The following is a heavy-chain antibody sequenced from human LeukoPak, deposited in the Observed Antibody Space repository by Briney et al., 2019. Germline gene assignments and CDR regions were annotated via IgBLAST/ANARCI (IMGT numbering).Heavy chain of an antibody. Sequence: ASVKVSCKASGFTFSSHFMHWVRQAPGQGLEWIGTINPNGDYTTYAQKFRGRLTMTRDTSTSTVYMELSSLTSEDTAVFYCAGDRGTFGADYWGQGTLVTVSS. J-gene: IGHJ4*02. CDR1: GFTFSSHF. CDR3: AGDRGTFGADY. V-gene: IGHV1-46*01. D-gene: IGHD2/OR15-2a*01. CDR2: INPNGDYT.